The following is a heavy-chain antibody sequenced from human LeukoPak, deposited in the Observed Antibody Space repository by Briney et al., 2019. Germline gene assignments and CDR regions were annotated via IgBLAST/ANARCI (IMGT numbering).Heavy chain of an antibody. CDR3: ARWYGGSGSWVLDV. Sequence: GGSLSLSCAASGFSIGNYWMSWVRQAPGKGLEWVANIKQDGSEKKYVDSVKGRFSISRDNAKNSLYLQIYSLRVEDTAGYYCARWYGGSGSWVLDVWGRGTTVTVSS. J-gene: IGHJ6*02. D-gene: IGHD3-10*01. V-gene: IGHV3-7*04. CDR2: IKQDGSEK. CDR1: GFSIGNYW.